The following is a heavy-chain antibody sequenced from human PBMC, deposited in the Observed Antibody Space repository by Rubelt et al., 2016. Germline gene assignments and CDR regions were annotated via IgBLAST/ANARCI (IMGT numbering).Heavy chain of an antibody. Sequence: QLQLQESGPGLVKPSETLSLTCTVSGGSISSSSYYWGWIRQPPGKGLEWIGSIYYSGSTYYNQSLKSRVTISVDTSNHQLSLQLSPVTAAATALYYCARQGGDFWSGYLIRGGYWGQGTLVTVSS. V-gene: IGHV4-39*01. CDR1: GGSISSSSYY. J-gene: IGHJ4*02. D-gene: IGHD3-3*01. CDR3: ARQGGDFWSGYLIRGGY. CDR2: IYYSGST.